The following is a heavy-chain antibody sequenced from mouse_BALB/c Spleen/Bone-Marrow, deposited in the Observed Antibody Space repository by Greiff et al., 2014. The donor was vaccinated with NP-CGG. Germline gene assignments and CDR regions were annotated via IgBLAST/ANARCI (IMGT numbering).Heavy chain of an antibody. D-gene: IGHD1-1*01. CDR3: TRDYDWVPDY. CDR2: IYPGSGST. V-gene: IGHV1S22*01. J-gene: IGHJ2*01. CDR1: GYTFTSYW. Sequence: LQQSGSELVRPGASVKLSCKASGYTFTSYWMHWVKQRPGQGLEWIGNIYPGSGSTNYDEKFKSKATLTVDTSSSTAYMQLGSVTSEDSGVYYCTRDYDWVPDYWGQGTTLTVSS.